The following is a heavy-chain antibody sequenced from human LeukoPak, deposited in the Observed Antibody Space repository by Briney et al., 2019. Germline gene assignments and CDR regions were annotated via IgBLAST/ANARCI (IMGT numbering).Heavy chain of an antibody. CDR3: ARGSGIAVAGTGLD. D-gene: IGHD6-19*01. V-gene: IGHV4-59*01. J-gene: IGHJ4*02. CDR1: GGSISSYY. CDR2: IYYSGST. Sequence: SETLSLTCTVSGGSISSYYWSWIRQPLGKGLEWIGYIYYSGSTNYNPSLKSRVTISVDTSKNQFSLKLSSVTAADTAVYYCARGSGIAVAGTGLDWGQGTLVTVSS.